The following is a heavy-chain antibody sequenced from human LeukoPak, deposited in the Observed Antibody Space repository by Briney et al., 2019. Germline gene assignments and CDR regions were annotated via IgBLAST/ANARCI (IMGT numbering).Heavy chain of an antibody. D-gene: IGHD3-3*01. CDR2: IRSKANSYAT. V-gene: IGHV3-73*01. Sequence: PGGSLRLSCAASGFTFSGSAMHWVRQASGKGLEWVGRIRSKANSYATAYAASVKGRFTISRDDSKNTAYLQMNSLKTEDTAVYYCTRGERLYDFWSGFYGYWGQGTLVTVSS. CDR3: TRGERLYDFWSGFYGY. J-gene: IGHJ4*02. CDR1: GFTFSGSA.